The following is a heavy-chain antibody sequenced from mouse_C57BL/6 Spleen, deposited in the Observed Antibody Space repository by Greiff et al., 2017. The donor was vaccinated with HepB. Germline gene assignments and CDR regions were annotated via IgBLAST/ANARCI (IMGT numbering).Heavy chain of an antibody. V-gene: IGHV1-55*01. Sequence: VQLQQPGAELVKPGASVKMSCKASGYTFTSYWITWVKQRPGQGLEWIGDIYPGSGSTNYNEKFKSKATLTIDTSSSTAYMQLSSLTSEDSAVYYCAREGDYDYDGPFAYWGQGTLVTVSA. CDR1: GYTFTSYW. J-gene: IGHJ3*01. CDR2: IYPGSGST. D-gene: IGHD2-4*01. CDR3: AREGDYDYDGPFAY.